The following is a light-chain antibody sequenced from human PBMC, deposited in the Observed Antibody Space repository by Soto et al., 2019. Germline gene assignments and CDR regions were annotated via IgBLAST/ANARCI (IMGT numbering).Light chain of an antibody. CDR2: EVS. CDR1: SGDVGGYNY. Sequence: QSVLAQPPSASGSPGQSVTISCTGTSGDVGGYNYVSWYQQHPGKAPKLMIFEVSELPSGVPDRFSASKSGNTASLTVSGLQAEDEADYYCSSYAGSNNYVFGTGTKVTVL. CDR3: SSYAGSNNYV. J-gene: IGLJ1*01. V-gene: IGLV2-8*01.